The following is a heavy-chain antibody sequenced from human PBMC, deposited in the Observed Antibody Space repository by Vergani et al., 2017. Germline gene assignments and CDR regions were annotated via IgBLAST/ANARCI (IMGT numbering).Heavy chain of an antibody. CDR1: GFTFSSYS. CDR2: ISSSSSYI. J-gene: IGHJ6*02. D-gene: IGHD3-10*01. CDR3: AKGGRGGRVRGAPHPTAYYGMDV. Sequence: EVQLVESGGGLVKPGGSLRLSCAASGFTFSSYSMNWVRQAPGKGLEWVSSISSSSSYIYYADSVKGRFTISRDNAKNSLDLQMNSLRAEDTAVYYCAKGGRGGRVRGAPHPTAYYGMDVWGQGTTVTVSS. V-gene: IGHV3-21*01.